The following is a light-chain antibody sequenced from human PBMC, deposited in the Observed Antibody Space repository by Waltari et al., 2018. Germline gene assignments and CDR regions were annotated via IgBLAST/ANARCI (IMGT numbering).Light chain of an antibody. CDR3: QQYKSPTWT. J-gene: IGKJ1*01. CDR1: QSISGW. Sequence: GDRVTIPCRASQSISGWLAWYQQKPGKAPNLLIFKASTLESGVPSRFSGSGSGTEFTLTINSLQPDDFATYYCQQYKSPTWTFGQGTKVEIK. V-gene: IGKV1-5*03. CDR2: KAS.